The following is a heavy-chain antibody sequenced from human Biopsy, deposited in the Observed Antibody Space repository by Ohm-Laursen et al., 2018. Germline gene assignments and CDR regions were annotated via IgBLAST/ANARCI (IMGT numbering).Heavy chain of an antibody. D-gene: IGHD4-23*01. Sequence: SLRLSCTAPGFPFSDYYMRWIRQAPGTGLEWVSYISSGGTTIYYADSVKGRFTISRDNAKNSLYLQMNSLRADGTAVYYCARDTRWSPYHMDVWGQGTTVTVSS. CDR2: ISSGGTTI. CDR1: GFPFSDYY. J-gene: IGHJ6*02. CDR3: ARDTRWSPYHMDV. V-gene: IGHV3-11*01.